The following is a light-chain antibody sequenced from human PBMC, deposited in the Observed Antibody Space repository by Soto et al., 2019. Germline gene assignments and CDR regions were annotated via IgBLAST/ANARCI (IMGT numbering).Light chain of an antibody. CDR2: SAS. J-gene: IGKJ4*01. CDR1: QVGLPSPTNNNY. V-gene: IGKV4-1*01. Sequence: DVVMTRSPDSLAGSLGERAAINCDPGQVGLPSPTNNNYLAWYQQKPGQPPKFLIYSASTRQSGVPARFSGSGSGTDFTLTISSLQAEDVAVYYCQQYYNNPLTFGGGTKVDIK. CDR3: QQYYNNPLT.